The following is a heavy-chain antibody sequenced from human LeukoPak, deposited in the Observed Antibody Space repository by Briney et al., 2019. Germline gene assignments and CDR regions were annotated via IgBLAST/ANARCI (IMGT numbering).Heavy chain of an antibody. V-gene: IGHV3-7*01. CDR3: AKDQAAARYAFDI. D-gene: IGHD6-6*01. J-gene: IGHJ3*02. Sequence: GGSLRLSCAASGFTFSSYWMSWVRQAPGKGLEWVANIKQDGSEKYYVDSVKGRFTISRDNAKNSLYLQMNSLRAEDTAVYYCAKDQAAARYAFDIWGQGTMVTVSS. CDR1: GFTFSSYW. CDR2: IKQDGSEK.